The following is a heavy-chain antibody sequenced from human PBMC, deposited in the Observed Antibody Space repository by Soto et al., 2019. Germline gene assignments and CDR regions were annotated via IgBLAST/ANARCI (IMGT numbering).Heavy chain of an antibody. CDR3: ARAGPAYSSSWFYDFDY. Sequence: GGSLRLSCAASGFTFSSYSMNWVRQAPGKGLEWVSSISSSSSYIYYADSVKGRFTISRDNAKNSLYLQMNSLRAEDTAVYYCARAGPAYSSSWFYDFDYWGQGTLVTVSS. J-gene: IGHJ4*02. D-gene: IGHD6-13*01. V-gene: IGHV3-21*01. CDR2: ISSSSSYI. CDR1: GFTFSSYS.